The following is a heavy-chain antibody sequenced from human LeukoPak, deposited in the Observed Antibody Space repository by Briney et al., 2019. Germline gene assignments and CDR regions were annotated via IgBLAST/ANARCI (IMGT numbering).Heavy chain of an antibody. CDR3: ARLRFLEWFRGLDY. V-gene: IGHV5-51*01. Sequence: GESLQISCKCSGSSFTSYWIGWVRQLPGKGLEWMGIIYPGDSDTRYSPSFQGQVTISADKSISTAYLQWSSLKASDTAMYYCARLRFLEWFRGLDYWGQGTLVTVSS. CDR1: GSSFTSYW. CDR2: IYPGDSDT. D-gene: IGHD3-3*01. J-gene: IGHJ4*02.